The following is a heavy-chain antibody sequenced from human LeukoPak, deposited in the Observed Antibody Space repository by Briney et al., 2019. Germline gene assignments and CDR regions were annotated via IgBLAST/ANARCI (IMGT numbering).Heavy chain of an antibody. CDR1: GYTFNRYG. CDR3: ARDPRPDYYDSSGFDI. V-gene: IGHV1-69*13. Sequence: ASVKVSCKASGYTFNRYGISWVRQAPGQGLEWMGGIIPIFGTANYAQKFQGRVTITADESTSTAYMELSSLRSEDTAVYYCARDPRPDYYDSSGFDIWGQGTMVTVSS. J-gene: IGHJ3*02. CDR2: IIPIFGTA. D-gene: IGHD3-22*01.